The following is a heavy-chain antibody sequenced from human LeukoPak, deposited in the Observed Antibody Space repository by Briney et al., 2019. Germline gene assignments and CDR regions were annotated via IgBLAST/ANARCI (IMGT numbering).Heavy chain of an antibody. D-gene: IGHD5-24*01. V-gene: IGHV4-39*01. CDR1: GGSVTSSSYY. Sequence: SETLSLTCTVSGGSVTSSSYYWGWIRQPPGKGLQWIGSFYYSGSTYYNPSLKSRVTIYVDTSKNQFSLKLSSVTAADTAVYYCARGRRDGYNLEYFDKWGQGTLVTVSS. J-gene: IGHJ4*02. CDR3: ARGRRDGYNLEYFDK. CDR2: FYYSGST.